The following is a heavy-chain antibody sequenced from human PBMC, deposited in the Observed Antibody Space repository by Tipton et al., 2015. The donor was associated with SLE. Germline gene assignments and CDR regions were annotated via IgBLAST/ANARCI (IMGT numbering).Heavy chain of an antibody. V-gene: IGHV4-39*07. Sequence: LSLTCTVSGGCISSSSYYWGWIRQPPGKGLEWIGSFYYSGSTYYNPSLKRRVTISVDTSKNQFSLKLSSVTAADTAVYYCARDSRLHWYFDLWGRGTLVTVSS. CDR1: GGCISSSSYY. CDR2: FYYSGST. CDR3: ARDSRLHWYFDL. J-gene: IGHJ2*01. D-gene: IGHD2-2*01.